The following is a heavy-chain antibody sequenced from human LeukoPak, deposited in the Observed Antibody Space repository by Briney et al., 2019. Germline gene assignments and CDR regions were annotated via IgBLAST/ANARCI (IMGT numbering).Heavy chain of an antibody. V-gene: IGHV3-21*01. CDR2: ISSSRPSI. CDR3: ARDGVRGHTTLDY. CDR1: GFTFSNYD. Sequence: GGSLRLSCAASGFTFSNYDMNWVRQAPGKGLEWVSSISSSRPSIYYADSVRGRFTISRDKAKNSLYLQMNSLRAEDTAVYYCARDGVRGHTTLDYWGQGTLVTVSS. J-gene: IGHJ4*02. D-gene: IGHD3-10*01.